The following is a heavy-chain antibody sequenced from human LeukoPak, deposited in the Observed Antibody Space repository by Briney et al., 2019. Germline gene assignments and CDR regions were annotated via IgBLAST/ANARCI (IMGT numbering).Heavy chain of an antibody. J-gene: IGHJ4*02. CDR2: IYYSGST. D-gene: IGHD6-19*01. V-gene: IGHV4-59*01. CDR1: GDSISSYY. Sequence: PSETLSLTCTVSGDSISSYYWNWIRQPRGKGLEWIGYIYYSGSTKYNASLKSRVTISLDTSNNQFSLKLRSMTAADTAVYYCARSYSSGPFDLWGQGTLVIASS. CDR3: ARSYSSGPFDL.